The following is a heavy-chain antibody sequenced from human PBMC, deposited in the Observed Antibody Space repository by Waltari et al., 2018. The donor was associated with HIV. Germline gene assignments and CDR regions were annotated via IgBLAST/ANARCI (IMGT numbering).Heavy chain of an antibody. CDR3: ATSRTFDY. CDR2: IKQDGSEK. D-gene: IGHD2-2*01. CDR1: GFLLTITW. Sequence: EVLLVESGGGLVQPGGSLRLSCTASGFLLTITWMSWVRQAPGKGLEWVANIKQDGSEKYYVDSVKGRFTISRDNAKNSLYLQMNSLRAEDTAMYYCATSRTFDYWGQGTLVTVSS. J-gene: IGHJ4*02. V-gene: IGHV3-7*01.